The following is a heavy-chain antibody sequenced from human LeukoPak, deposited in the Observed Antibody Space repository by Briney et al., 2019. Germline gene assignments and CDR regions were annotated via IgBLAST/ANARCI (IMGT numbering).Heavy chain of an antibody. CDR3: ARLGFWLLSSTDAFDI. CDR1: GGSFSGYY. J-gene: IGHJ3*02. Sequence: KPSETLSLTCAVYGGSFSGYYWSWIRQPPGKGLEWIGEINHSGSTNYNPSLKSRVTISVDTSKNQFSLKLSSVTAADTAVYYCARLGFWLLSSTDAFDIWGQGTMVTVSS. CDR2: INHSGST. V-gene: IGHV4-34*01. D-gene: IGHD3-9*01.